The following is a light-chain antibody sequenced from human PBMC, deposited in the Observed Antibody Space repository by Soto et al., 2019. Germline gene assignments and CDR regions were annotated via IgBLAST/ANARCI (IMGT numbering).Light chain of an antibody. V-gene: IGKV3-15*01. CDR2: DAS. Sequence: EIVMTQSPDTLSVSPGERATLSCRASQSLSSNLAWYQQKPGQAPRLLIYDASKRATGIPARFSGSGSGTEFPLTISSLQYEDVAVYYGQQYNNWPRTFGQGTKVEI. J-gene: IGKJ1*01. CDR3: QQYNNWPRT. CDR1: QSLSSN.